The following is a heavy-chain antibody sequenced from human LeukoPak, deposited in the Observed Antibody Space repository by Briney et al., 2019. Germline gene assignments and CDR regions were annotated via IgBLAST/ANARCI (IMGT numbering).Heavy chain of an antibody. D-gene: IGHD2-21*01. CDR2: IYSGGST. CDR3: ARDRSIEEALDAFDI. V-gene: IGHV3-66*02. Sequence: GGSLRLSCAASGFTVSSYYMSWVRQAPGKGLEGVSVIYSGGSTYYADSVKGRFTISRDNSKNTLYLQMNSLRAEETAVYYCARDRSIEEALDAFDIWGQGTMVTVSS. J-gene: IGHJ3*02. CDR1: GFTVSSYY.